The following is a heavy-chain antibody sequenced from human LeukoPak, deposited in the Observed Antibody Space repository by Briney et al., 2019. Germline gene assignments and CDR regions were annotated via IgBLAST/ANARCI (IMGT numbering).Heavy chain of an antibody. CDR3: ARDPGASTFVAFDI. D-gene: IGHD1-26*01. Sequence: GASVKVSCMASGYTFTGYYMHWVRQAPGQGLEWMGWINPNSGGTNYAQKFQGRVTMTRDTSISTAYMELSRLRSDDTAVYYCARDPGASTFVAFDIWGQGTMDTVSS. J-gene: IGHJ3*02. CDR1: GYTFTGYY. V-gene: IGHV1-2*02. CDR2: INPNSGGT.